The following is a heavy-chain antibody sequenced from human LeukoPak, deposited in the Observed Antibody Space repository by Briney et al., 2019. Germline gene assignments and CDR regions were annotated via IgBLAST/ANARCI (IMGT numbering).Heavy chain of an antibody. Sequence: GGSLRLSCAASGFTFSSYSMNWVRQAPGKGLEWVSYISSSSSTIYYADSVKGRFTISRDNAKNSLYLQTNSLRAEDTAVYYCARDQELRYFDWLPYDAFDIWGQGTMVTVSS. CDR1: GFTFSSYS. CDR3: ARDQELRYFDWLPYDAFDI. CDR2: ISSSSSTI. V-gene: IGHV3-48*04. D-gene: IGHD3-9*01. J-gene: IGHJ3*02.